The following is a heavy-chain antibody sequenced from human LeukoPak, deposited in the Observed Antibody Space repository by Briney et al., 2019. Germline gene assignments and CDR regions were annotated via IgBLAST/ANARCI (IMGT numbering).Heavy chain of an antibody. CDR3: AILWFGERNTGVAFDI. Sequence: ASAKVSCKASGGTFSSYAISWVRQAPGQGLEWMGGIIPIFGTANYAQKFQGRVTITADESTSTAYMELSSLRSEDTAVYYCAILWFGERNTGVAFDIWGQGTMVTVSS. V-gene: IGHV1-69*13. CDR2: IIPIFGTA. D-gene: IGHD3-10*01. J-gene: IGHJ3*02. CDR1: GGTFSSYA.